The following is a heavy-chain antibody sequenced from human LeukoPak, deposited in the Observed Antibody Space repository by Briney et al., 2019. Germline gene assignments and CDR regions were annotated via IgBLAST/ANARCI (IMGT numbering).Heavy chain of an antibody. J-gene: IGHJ4*02. CDR2: ISSSGSTI. D-gene: IGHD3-22*01. V-gene: IGHV3-48*03. Sequence: GGSLRLSCAASGFTFSSYEMNWVRQAPGKGLEWVSYISSSGSTIYYADSVKGRFTISRDNAKNSLYLQMNSLRAEDTAVYYCARDTYYYDSSGYYITPVDYWGQGTLVTVSS. CDR3: ARDTYYYDSSGYYITPVDY. CDR1: GFTFSSYE.